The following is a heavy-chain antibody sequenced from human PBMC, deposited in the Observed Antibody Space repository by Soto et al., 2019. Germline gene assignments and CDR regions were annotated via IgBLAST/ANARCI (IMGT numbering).Heavy chain of an antibody. V-gene: IGHV1-18*01. CDR2: ISAYNGNT. D-gene: IGHD1-26*01. CDR1: GYTFTSYG. J-gene: IGHJ6*02. Sequence: ASVKVSCKASGYTFTSYGISWVRQAPGQGLEWMGWISAYNGNTNYAQKLQGRVTMTTDTSTSTAYMELRSLRSDDTAVYYCAREREPVVYYYGMDVWGQGTTVTVSS. CDR3: AREREPVVYYYGMDV.